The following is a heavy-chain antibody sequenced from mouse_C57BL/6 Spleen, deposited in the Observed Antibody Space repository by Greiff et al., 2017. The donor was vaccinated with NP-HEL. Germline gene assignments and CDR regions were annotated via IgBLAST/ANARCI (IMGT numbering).Heavy chain of an antibody. CDR3: TRPITTVVADY. J-gene: IGHJ2*01. D-gene: IGHD1-1*01. CDR1: GFNIKDDY. CDR2: IDPENGDT. Sequence: EVQLQQSGAELVRPGASVKLSCTASGFNIKDDYMHWVKQRPEQGLEWIGWIDPENGDTEYASKFQGKATITADTSSNTAYLQLSSLTSEDTAVYYCTRPITTVVADYWGQGTTLTVSS. V-gene: IGHV14-4*01.